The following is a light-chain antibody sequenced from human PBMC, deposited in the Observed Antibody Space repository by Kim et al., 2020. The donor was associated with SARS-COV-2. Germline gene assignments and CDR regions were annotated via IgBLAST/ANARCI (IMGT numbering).Light chain of an antibody. Sequence: EIVMTQSPATLSVSPGEGATLSCRASQSVSSNLAWYQQKPGQAPSLLISGASTRAIGIPARFSGSGSGTEFTLTISSLQSEDFAVYYCQQYNNWPPWTFGQGTKVDIK. CDR1: QSVSSN. J-gene: IGKJ1*01. CDR3: QQYNNWPPWT. V-gene: IGKV3-15*01. CDR2: GAS.